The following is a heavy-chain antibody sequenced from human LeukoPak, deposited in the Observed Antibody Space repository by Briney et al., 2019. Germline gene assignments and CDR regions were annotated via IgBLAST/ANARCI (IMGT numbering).Heavy chain of an antibody. Sequence: SETLSLTSDVSVVSITPYFWKWIRQAPGQGLEGIWFIQGGGSAYYTPCLKSRLFILVDMSKNQVSLRLYSVTAADTGVYYCARHQWDSNSGDDYWGQGTLVTVSS. J-gene: IGHJ4*02. CDR3: ARHQWDSNSGDDY. V-gene: IGHV4-59*08. D-gene: IGHD6-6*01. CDR2: IQGGGSA. CDR1: VVSITPYF.